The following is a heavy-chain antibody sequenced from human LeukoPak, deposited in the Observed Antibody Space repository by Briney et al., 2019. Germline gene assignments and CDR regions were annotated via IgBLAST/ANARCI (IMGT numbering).Heavy chain of an antibody. J-gene: IGHJ5*02. CDR2: INPNSSNA. CDR1: GYTFASYD. Sequence: GASVKVSCKASGYTFASYDIDWVRQATGQGLEWMGWINPNSSNAGYAQKFQGRVTMTRNTSISTAYMELSSLRSEDTAVYYCARGRLTLVRGVGHNWFDPWGQGTLVTVSS. V-gene: IGHV1-8*01. D-gene: IGHD3-10*01. CDR3: ARGRLTLVRGVGHNWFDP.